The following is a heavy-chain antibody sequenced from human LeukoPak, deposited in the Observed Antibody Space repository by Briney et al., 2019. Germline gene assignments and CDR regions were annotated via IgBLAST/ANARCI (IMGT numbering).Heavy chain of an antibody. CDR3: ARERYCSSTSCYYNWFDP. CDR2: IYYSGST. CDR1: GGSISSYY. V-gene: IGHV4-59*01. Sequence: PSETLSLTCTVSGGSISSYYWSWIRQPPGKGLEWIGYIYYSGSTNYNPSLKSRVTISVDTSKNQFSLKLSSVTAADTAVYYCARERYCSSTSCYYNWFDPWGQGTLVTVSS. J-gene: IGHJ5*02. D-gene: IGHD2-2*01.